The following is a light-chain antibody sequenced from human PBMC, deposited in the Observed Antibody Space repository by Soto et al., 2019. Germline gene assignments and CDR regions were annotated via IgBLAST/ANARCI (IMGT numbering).Light chain of an antibody. V-gene: IGLV2-14*01. CDR3: SSYTSKTTWV. CDR2: EVS. CDR1: SSDVGGYNY. J-gene: IGLJ1*01. Sequence: QSVLTQPASVSGSPGQSITISCTGTSSDVGGYNYVSWYQQHPGKAPKLIIYEVSNRPSGVSNRFSGSKSGNTASLTISGLQAEDEADYYCSSYTSKTTWVFGTGTKLTVL.